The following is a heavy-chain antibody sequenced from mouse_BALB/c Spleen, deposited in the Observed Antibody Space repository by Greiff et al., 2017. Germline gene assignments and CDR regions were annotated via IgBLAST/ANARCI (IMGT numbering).Heavy chain of an antibody. CDR1: GFTFSSYT. J-gene: IGHJ2*01. V-gene: IGHV5-6-4*01. D-gene: IGHD1-1*01. CDR2: ISSGGSYT. CDR3: TRDTVDF. Sequence: EVQLVESGGGLVKPGGSLKLSCAASGFTFSSYTMSWVRQTPEKRLEWVATISSGGSYTYYPDSVKGRFTISRDNAKNTLYLQMSSLKSEDTAMYYCTRDTVDFWGQGTTLTVSS.